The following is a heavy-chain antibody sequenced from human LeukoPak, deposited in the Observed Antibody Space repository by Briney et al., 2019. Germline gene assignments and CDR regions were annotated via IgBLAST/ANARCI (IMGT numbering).Heavy chain of an antibody. D-gene: IGHD3-3*01. CDR1: GYTFTSYG. Sequence: ASVKVSCKASGYTFTSYGIGWVRQAPGQGLEWMGWISAYNGNTNYAQKLQGRVTMTTDTSTSTAYMELRSLRSDDTAVYYCARGPTITIFGVVSQDWFDPWGQGTLVTVSS. CDR2: ISAYNGNT. CDR3: ARGPTITIFGVVSQDWFDP. V-gene: IGHV1-18*01. J-gene: IGHJ5*02.